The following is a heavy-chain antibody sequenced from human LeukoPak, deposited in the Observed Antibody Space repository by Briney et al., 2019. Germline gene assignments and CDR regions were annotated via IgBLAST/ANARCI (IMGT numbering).Heavy chain of an antibody. CDR2: FSGSGGTT. Sequence: PGGSLRLSCAASGFTFSSYAMNWVRQAPGRGLEWVSGFSGSGGTTYYADSVKGRFTISRDNPKNTLYLQMNSLRAVDTAVYYCANGNRCTSPNCLGYYYFYMDVWGKGTTVTVSS. D-gene: IGHD2-8*01. CDR3: ANGNRCTSPNCLGYYYFYMDV. J-gene: IGHJ6*03. V-gene: IGHV3-23*01. CDR1: GFTFSSYA.